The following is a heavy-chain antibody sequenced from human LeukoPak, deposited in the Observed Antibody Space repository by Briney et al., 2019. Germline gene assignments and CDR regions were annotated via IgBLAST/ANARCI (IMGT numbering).Heavy chain of an antibody. Sequence: GGSLRLSCAASGFTFSSYAMSWVRKAPGKGLEWVSAISGSGGSTYYADSVKGRFTISRDNSKNTLYLQMNSLRAEDTAVYYCAKITMIVVVIEFDYWGQGTLVTVSS. V-gene: IGHV3-23*01. D-gene: IGHD3-22*01. CDR3: AKITMIVVVIEFDY. J-gene: IGHJ4*02. CDR2: ISGSGGST. CDR1: GFTFSSYA.